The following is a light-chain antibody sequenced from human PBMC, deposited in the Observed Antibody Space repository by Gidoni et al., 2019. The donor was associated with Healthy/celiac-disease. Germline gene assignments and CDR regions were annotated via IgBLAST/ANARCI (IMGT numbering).Light chain of an antibody. CDR3: QQSYSTPCS. J-gene: IGKJ2*04. CDR1: QSISSY. CDR2: AAS. V-gene: IGKV1-39*01. Sequence: DIQMTQSPSSLSASVGDRVTITCRASQSISSYLNWYQQKPGKAPKLLIYAASSLQSGVPSRLSGSGSGTDSTLTISSLQPEDFATDYCQQSYSTPCSFGQXTKLEIK.